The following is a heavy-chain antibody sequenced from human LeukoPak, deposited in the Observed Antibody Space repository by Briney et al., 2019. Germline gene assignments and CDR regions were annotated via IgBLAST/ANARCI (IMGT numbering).Heavy chain of an antibody. CDR1: GDSISSGDYY. CDR2: ISSSGST. J-gene: IGHJ3*02. D-gene: IGHD3-22*01. CDR3: ARGPYSYDSSGALDI. V-gene: IGHV4-61*02. Sequence: PSETLSLTCTVSGDSISSGDYYWSWIRQPAGKGVEWIGRISSSGSTNYNPSLKSRVTISVDTSKNQFSLKLSSVTAADTAVYFCARGPYSYDSSGALDIWGQGTMVTVSS.